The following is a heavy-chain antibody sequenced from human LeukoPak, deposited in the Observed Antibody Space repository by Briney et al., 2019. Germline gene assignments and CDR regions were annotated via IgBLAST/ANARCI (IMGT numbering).Heavy chain of an antibody. CDR1: GNSFNTDW. V-gene: IGHV5-51*01. CDR3: ARPLDYYYGMDV. J-gene: IGHJ6*02. CDR2: IYIGDSDT. Sequence: GESPKISCKGSGNSFNTDWIAWVRQMPGKGLEWMGIIYIGDSDTRYSTSFEGQVTISADKSSKTAYLQWSSLQASDSAIYYCARPLDYYYGMDVWGQGTTVIVSS.